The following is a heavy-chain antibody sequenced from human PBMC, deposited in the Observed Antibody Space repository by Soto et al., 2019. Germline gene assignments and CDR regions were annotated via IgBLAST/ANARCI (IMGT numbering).Heavy chain of an antibody. D-gene: IGHD2-2*03. CDR3: ARLDIVVVPAAMDDY. CDR2: IDPSDSYT. Sequence: EVQLVQSGAEVKKPGESLRISCKGSGYSFTSYWISWVRQMPGKGLEWMGRIDPSDSYTNYSPSFQGHVTISADKSISTAYLQWSSLKASDTAMYYCARLDIVVVPAAMDDYWGQGTLVTVSS. V-gene: IGHV5-10-1*03. J-gene: IGHJ4*02. CDR1: GYSFTSYW.